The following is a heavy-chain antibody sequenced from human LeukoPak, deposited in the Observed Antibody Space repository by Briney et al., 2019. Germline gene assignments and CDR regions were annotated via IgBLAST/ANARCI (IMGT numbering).Heavy chain of an antibody. CDR3: ARSSGSKTSPFDY. J-gene: IGHJ4*02. V-gene: IGHV1-69*05. Sequence: SVKVSCKASGGTFSSYAISWVRQAPGQGLEWMGGIIPIFGTANYAQKFQGRVTMTRDTSTSTVYMELSSLRSEDTAVYYCARSSGSKTSPFDYWGQGTLVTVSS. CDR2: IIPIFGTA. D-gene: IGHD1-26*01. CDR1: GGTFSSYA.